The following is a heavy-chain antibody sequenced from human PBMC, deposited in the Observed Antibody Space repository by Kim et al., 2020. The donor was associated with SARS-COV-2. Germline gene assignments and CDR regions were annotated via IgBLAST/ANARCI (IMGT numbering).Heavy chain of an antibody. J-gene: IGHJ1*01. Sequence: SETLSLTCAVYGGSFSGYYWSWIRQPPGKGLEWIGEINHSGSTNYNPSLKSRVTISVDTSKNQFSLKLSSVTAADTAVYYCARKLGYCSSTSCWGYFQH. D-gene: IGHD2-2*01. CDR1: GGSFSGYY. CDR2: INHSGST. V-gene: IGHV4-34*01. CDR3: ARKLGYCSSTSCWGYFQH.